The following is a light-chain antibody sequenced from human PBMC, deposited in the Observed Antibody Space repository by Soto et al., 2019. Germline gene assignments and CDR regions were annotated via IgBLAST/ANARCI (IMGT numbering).Light chain of an antibody. CDR1: QSISSY. V-gene: IGKV1-39*01. J-gene: IGKJ4*01. Sequence: DIQMTQSPSSLSASAGDRVTITCRASQSISSYLNWYQQKPGKAPKLLIYAASSLQSGVPSRFSGSGSGTDFTVTISSLQPEDFATYYCQQTYSVPGTFGGGTKVDIK. CDR3: QQTYSVPGT. CDR2: AAS.